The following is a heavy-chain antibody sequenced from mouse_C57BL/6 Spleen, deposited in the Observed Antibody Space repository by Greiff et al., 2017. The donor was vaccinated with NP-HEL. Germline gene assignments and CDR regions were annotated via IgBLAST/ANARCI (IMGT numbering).Heavy chain of an antibody. Sequence: QVHVKQPGAELVRPGSSVKLSCKASGYTFTSYWMHWVKQRPIQGLEWIGNIDPSDSETHYNQKFKDKATLTVVKSSSSAYMQLSSLTSEDSAVYYCARGVTTGYFDYWGQGTTLTVSS. CDR2: IDPSDSET. V-gene: IGHV1-52*01. CDR3: ARGVTTGYFDY. J-gene: IGHJ2*01. CDR1: GYTFTSYW. D-gene: IGHD2-5*01.